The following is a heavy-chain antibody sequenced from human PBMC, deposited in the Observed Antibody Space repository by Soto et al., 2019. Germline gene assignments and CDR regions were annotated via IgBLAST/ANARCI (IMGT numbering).Heavy chain of an antibody. V-gene: IGHV3-7*01. CDR2: IKQDGSEE. D-gene: IGHD3-10*01. CDR1: GFTFSSYW. J-gene: IGHJ6*02. Sequence: EVQLVESGGGLVQPGGSLRLSCVDSGFTFSSYWMSWVRQAPVKGLEWVGNIKQDGSEENYVDSVKGRFTISRDNAKNSMYLQMNSLRAEHTGVYYCARIASSGRGWDVWGQGTTVVVSS. CDR3: ARIASSGRGWDV.